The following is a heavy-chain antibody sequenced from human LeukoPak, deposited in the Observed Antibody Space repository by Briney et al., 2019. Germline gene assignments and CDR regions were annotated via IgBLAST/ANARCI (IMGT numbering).Heavy chain of an antibody. V-gene: IGHV4-39*07. D-gene: IGHD3-22*01. CDR1: GSSISGSSYY. Sequence: SETLSLTCTVSGSSISGSSYYWGWIRQPPGKGLEWIGEINHSGSTNYNPSLKSRVTISVDTSKNQFSLKLSSVTAADTAVYYCARGYYDRRVDYWGQGTLVTVSS. J-gene: IGHJ4*02. CDR2: INHSGST. CDR3: ARGYYDRRVDY.